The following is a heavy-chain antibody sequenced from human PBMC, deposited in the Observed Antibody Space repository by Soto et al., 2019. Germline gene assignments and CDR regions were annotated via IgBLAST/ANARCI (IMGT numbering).Heavy chain of an antibody. CDR2: IYYSGST. Sequence: PAETLSLTCTVSGGSISSGGYYWSWIRQHPGKGLEWIGSIYYSGSTYYNPSLKSRVTISVDTSKNQFSLKLSSVTAADTAVYYCARRSGGSYYYYYYYGMDVWGQGTTVTVSS. CDR3: ARRSGGSYYYYYYYGMDV. CDR1: GGSISSGGYY. D-gene: IGHD1-26*01. J-gene: IGHJ6*02. V-gene: IGHV4-39*01.